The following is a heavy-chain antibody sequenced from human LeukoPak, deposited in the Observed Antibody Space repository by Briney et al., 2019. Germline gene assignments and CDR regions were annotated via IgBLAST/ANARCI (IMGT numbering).Heavy chain of an antibody. CDR1: GYTLTELS. D-gene: IGHD3-22*01. CDR2: FDPEDGET. V-gene: IGHV1-24*01. Sequence: ASVKVSCKVSGYTLTELSMHWVRQAPGKGLEWMGGFDPEDGETIYAQKFQGRVTITADKSTSTAYMELSSLRSEDTAVYYCARASSSGSYYYYGMDVWGQGTTVTVSS. CDR3: ARASSSGSYYYYGMDV. J-gene: IGHJ6*02.